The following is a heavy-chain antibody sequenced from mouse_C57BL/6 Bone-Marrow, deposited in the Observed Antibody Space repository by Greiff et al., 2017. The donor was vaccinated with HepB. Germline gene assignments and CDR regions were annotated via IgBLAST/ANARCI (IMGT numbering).Heavy chain of an antibody. V-gene: IGHV1-81*01. Sequence: QVHVKQSGAELARPGASVKLSCKASGYTFTSYGISWVKQRTGQGLEWIGEIYPRSGNTYYNEKFKGKATLTADKSSSTAYMELRSLTSEDSAVYFCARGSSYGGFAYWGQGTLVTVSA. CDR3: ARGSSYGGFAY. CDR2: IYPRSGNT. CDR1: GYTFTSYG. D-gene: IGHD1-1*01. J-gene: IGHJ3*01.